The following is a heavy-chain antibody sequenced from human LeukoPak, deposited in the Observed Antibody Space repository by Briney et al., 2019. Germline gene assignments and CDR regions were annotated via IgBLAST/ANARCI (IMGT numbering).Heavy chain of an antibody. V-gene: IGHV1-46*01. J-gene: IGHJ4*02. Sequence: GASVKVSCKASGYTFTSYAISWVRQAPGQGLEWMGMIYPRDGSTSYAQKFQGRVTVTRDTSTSTVHMELSGLRSEDTAVYYCARDQEAFDYWGQGTLVTVSS. CDR1: GYTFTSYA. CDR3: ARDQEAFDY. CDR2: IYPRDGST.